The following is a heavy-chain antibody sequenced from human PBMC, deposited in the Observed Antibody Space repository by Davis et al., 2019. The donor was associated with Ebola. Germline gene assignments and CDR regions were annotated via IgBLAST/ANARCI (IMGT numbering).Heavy chain of an antibody. V-gene: IGHV3-21*03. J-gene: IGHJ4*02. CDR2: LSSGSDYI. CDR1: GFTFSSYS. D-gene: IGHD4-17*01. Sequence: GESLKISCAASGFTFSSYSMDWVRQAPGKGLEWVSSLSSGSDYIHYADSVKGRFTISRDNAKNTLFLQMNSLTADDTAVYYCARDCCGEAFDYWGQGTLVTVSS. CDR3: ARDCCGEAFDY.